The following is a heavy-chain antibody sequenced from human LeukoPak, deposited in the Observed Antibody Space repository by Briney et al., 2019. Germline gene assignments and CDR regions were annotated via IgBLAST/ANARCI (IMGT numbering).Heavy chain of an antibody. D-gene: IGHD3-3*01. CDR3: AKTYYDFWSGSSFDY. J-gene: IGHJ4*02. CDR1: GYTFTVYY. V-gene: IGHV1-2*02. Sequence: GASVKVSCKASGYTFTVYYMHWVRQAPGQGLEWMGWINPNSGGTNYAQKFQGRVTMTRDTSISTAYMELSRLRSDDTAVYYCAKTYYDFWSGSSFDYWGQGTLVTVSS. CDR2: INPNSGGT.